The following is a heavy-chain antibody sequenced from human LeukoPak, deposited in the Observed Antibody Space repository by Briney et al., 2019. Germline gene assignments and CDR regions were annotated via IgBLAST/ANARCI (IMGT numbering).Heavy chain of an antibody. CDR2: ISGSGGSA. D-gene: IGHD5-24*01. Sequence: GGSLRLSCAASGFTFSSYAMSWVRQAPGKGLEWVSAISGSGGSAYYADSVKGRFTISRDNSKNTLYLQMNSLRAEDTAVYYCAKLPGEMATAWHFDYWGQGTLVTVYS. V-gene: IGHV3-23*01. CDR1: GFTFSSYA. J-gene: IGHJ4*02. CDR3: AKLPGEMATAWHFDY.